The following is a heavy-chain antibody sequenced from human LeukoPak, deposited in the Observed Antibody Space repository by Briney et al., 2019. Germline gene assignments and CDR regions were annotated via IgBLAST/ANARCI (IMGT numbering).Heavy chain of an antibody. CDR2: IYYSGST. D-gene: IGHD2-2*01. V-gene: IGHV4-31*03. Sequence: TLSLTCTVSGGSISSGGYFWSWIRQHPGKGLEWIGYIYYSGSTYYNPSLKSRVIISLDTSKNQFSLKLSSVTAADTAVYYCARDLRVSSTWSLDSWGQGTLVTVSS. CDR3: ARDLRVSSTWSLDS. CDR1: GGSISSGGYF. J-gene: IGHJ4*02.